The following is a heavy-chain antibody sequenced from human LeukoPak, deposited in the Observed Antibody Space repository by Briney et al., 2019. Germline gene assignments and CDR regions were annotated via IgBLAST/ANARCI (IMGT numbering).Heavy chain of an antibody. CDR2: TYYTGST. CDR1: GGXISSRSYY. Sequence: SETLSLTCIVSGGXISSRSYYWGWVRQPPGMGLEWLGSTYYTGSTYYNPSLRSRVSISGDTSKNQVSPKVNSVTAADTAVYYCARLGAAPGPPHYFYYGMDVWGQGTTVTVS. CDR3: ARLGAAPGPPHYFYYGMDV. V-gene: IGHV4-39*01. J-gene: IGHJ6*02. D-gene: IGHD6-13*01.